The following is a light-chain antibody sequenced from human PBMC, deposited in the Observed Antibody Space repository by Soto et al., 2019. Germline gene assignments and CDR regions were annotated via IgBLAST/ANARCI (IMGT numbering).Light chain of an antibody. J-gene: IGLJ2*01. CDR1: SSDVGGYNY. Sequence: QSALTQPASVSGSPGQSITIYCTGTSSDVGGYNYVSWYQQHPGKAPKLMIYDVSNRPSGVSNRFSGSKSGNTASQTISGLHAEDEADYYCSSYTSSSTLVVFGGGTKLTVL. V-gene: IGLV2-14*01. CDR2: DVS. CDR3: SSYTSSSTLVV.